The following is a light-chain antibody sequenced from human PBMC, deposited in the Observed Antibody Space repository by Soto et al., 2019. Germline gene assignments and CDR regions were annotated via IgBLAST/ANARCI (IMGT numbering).Light chain of an antibody. CDR1: SSDVGGYNF. CDR2: DVS. J-gene: IGLJ1*01. CDR3: SSYTSSSTPLI. Sequence: QSALTQPASVSGSPGQSFTISCTGTSSDVGGYNFVSWYQQHPGKAPKLMICDVSNRPSGVSNRFSGSKSGNTASLTISGLQAEDEADYYCSSYTSSSTPLIFGTGTKVTVL. V-gene: IGLV2-14*03.